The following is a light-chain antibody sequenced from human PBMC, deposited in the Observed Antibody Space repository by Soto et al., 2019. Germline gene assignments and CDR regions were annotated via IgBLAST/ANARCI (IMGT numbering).Light chain of an antibody. J-gene: IGKJ4*01. V-gene: IGKV1-9*01. CDR1: QGMSSY. CDR2: AAY. Sequence: IQVTQSPSSLSASVGDRITITCRASQGMSSYLAWYQQKPGKAPKLLIYAAYTLQSGVPSRFSGSGSGIYFTLTISSLQPEDFATYYCQQLDSYPTFGGGTKVEIK. CDR3: QQLDSYPT.